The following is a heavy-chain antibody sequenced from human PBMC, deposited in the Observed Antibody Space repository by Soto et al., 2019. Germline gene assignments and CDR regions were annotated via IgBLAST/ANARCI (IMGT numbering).Heavy chain of an antibody. CDR1: GGTFSSCT. D-gene: IGHD3-10*01. CDR3: ARGPFTCYPGGPIDP. V-gene: IGHV1-69*02. Sequence: SVKVSCKASGGTFSSCTISWVRQAPGQGLEWMGRIIPILGIANYAQKFQGRVTITADKSTSTAYMELRSLRSDDTAVYYCARGPFTCYPGGPIDPWGQGTLVTVSS. J-gene: IGHJ5*02. CDR2: IIPILGIA.